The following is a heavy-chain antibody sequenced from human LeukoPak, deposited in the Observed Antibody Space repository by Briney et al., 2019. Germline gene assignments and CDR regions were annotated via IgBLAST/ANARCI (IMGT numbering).Heavy chain of an antibody. Sequence: GGSLRLSCAASGFTFSDYYMSWIRQAPGKGLEWVSYISSSGSTIYYADSVKGRFTISRDNAKNSLYLQMNSLRAEDTALYYCAKDNGPYYYGSGSYYRFDYWGQGTLVTVSS. J-gene: IGHJ4*02. D-gene: IGHD3-10*01. V-gene: IGHV3-11*01. CDR3: AKDNGPYYYGSGSYYRFDY. CDR2: ISSSGSTI. CDR1: GFTFSDYY.